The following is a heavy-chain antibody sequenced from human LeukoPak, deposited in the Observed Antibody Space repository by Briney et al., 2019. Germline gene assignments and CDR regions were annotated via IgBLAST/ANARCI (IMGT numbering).Heavy chain of an antibody. CDR2: IYYSGST. CDR1: GGSINSGRYY. CDR3: ARSVEGYCRGGSCYYYSYYMDV. D-gene: IGHD2-15*01. J-gene: IGHJ6*03. V-gene: IGHV4-61*10. Sequence: PLETLSLTCTVSGGSINSGRYYWSWIRQPAGKGLEWIGYIYYSGSTNYNPSLKSRVTISVDTSKNQFSLKLSSVTAADTAVYYCARSVEGYCRGGSCYYYSYYMDVWGKGTTVTVSS.